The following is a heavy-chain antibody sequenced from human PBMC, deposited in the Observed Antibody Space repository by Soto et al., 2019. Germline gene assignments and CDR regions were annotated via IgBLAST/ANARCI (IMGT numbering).Heavy chain of an antibody. CDR3: GRELVYYYDSSGYYYRPWDY. Sequence: GGSLRLSCAASGFTFSDYYMSWIRQAPGKGLEWVSYISSSSSYTNYADSVKGRFTISRDNAKNSLYLQMNSLRAEDTAVYYCGRELVYYYDSSGYYYRPWDYWGQGTLVTVSS. D-gene: IGHD3-22*01. J-gene: IGHJ4*02. CDR2: ISSSSSYT. CDR1: GFTFSDYY. V-gene: IGHV3-11*06.